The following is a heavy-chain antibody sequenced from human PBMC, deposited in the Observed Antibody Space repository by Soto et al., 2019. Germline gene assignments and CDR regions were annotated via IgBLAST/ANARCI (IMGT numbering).Heavy chain of an antibody. Sequence: VQLVESGGGLVPPGRSLRLSCAASGFTFENYGLHWVRQAPGKGLEWVAGISWNSYSIGYADSVKGRFTISRDNAKNTRYLQMNSLRVEDTAFYYCARDLYHDIWTGCPAYWGQGALVSVSS. CDR3: ARDLYHDIWTGCPAY. CDR2: ISWNSYSI. V-gene: IGHV3-9*01. CDR1: GFTFENYG. J-gene: IGHJ1*01. D-gene: IGHD3-9*01.